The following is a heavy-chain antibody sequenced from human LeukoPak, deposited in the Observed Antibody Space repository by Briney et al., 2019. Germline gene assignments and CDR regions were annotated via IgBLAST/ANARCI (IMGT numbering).Heavy chain of an antibody. D-gene: IGHD1-26*01. J-gene: IGHJ4*02. CDR1: GASVNSGNYY. V-gene: IGHV4-61*01. Sequence: PSETLSLTCTVSGASVNSGNYYWSWIRQSPGKGLEYIGYIYDSANTNYNPSLKSRVTISVDTSKSQFSLKLSSATAADTAMYYCARDRSGILDYWGQGTLVTVSS. CDR2: IYDSANT. CDR3: ARDRSGILDY.